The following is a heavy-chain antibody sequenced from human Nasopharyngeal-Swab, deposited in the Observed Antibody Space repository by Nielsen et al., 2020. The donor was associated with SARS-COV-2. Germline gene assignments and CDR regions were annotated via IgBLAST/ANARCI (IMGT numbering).Heavy chain of an antibody. CDR2: ISSSSSTI. D-gene: IGHD2-21*02. V-gene: IGHV3-48*02. CDR1: GFIFSSYS. Sequence: GESLKISCAASGFIFSSYSMNWVRQAPGKGLEWVSYISSSSSTIYYADSVKGRFTISRDNAKNSLYLQMNSLRDEDTAVYYCARDRAPYCGGDCYSLNYWGQGTLVTVSS. CDR3: ARDRAPYCGGDCYSLNY. J-gene: IGHJ4*02.